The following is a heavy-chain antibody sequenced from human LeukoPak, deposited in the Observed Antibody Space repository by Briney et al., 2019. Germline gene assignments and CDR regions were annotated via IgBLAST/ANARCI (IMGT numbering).Heavy chain of an antibody. J-gene: IGHJ5*02. Sequence: SETLSLTCTVSGGSISGSSYYWGWIRQPPGKGLEWIGSIYYSGSTYYNPSLKSRVTISVDTSKNQFSLKLSSVTAADTAVYYCARAHPSGYSYGKGGWFDPWGQGTLVTVSS. CDR3: ARAHPSGYSYGKGGWFDP. CDR1: GGSISGSSYY. D-gene: IGHD5-18*01. V-gene: IGHV4-39*01. CDR2: IYYSGST.